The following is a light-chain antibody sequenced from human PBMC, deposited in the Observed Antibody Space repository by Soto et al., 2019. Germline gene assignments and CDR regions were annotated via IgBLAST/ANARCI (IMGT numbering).Light chain of an antibody. Sequence: QSVLTQPASVSGSPGQSITISCTGTSSDVGAYNYVSWYQQHPGKAPKLMIYEVSNRPSGVSNRFSGSKSGNTASLTISGLQAEDEADYYCSSYTTGSTLGVFGGGTKLTVL. CDR3: SSYTTGSTLGV. CDR2: EVS. CDR1: SSDVGAYNY. J-gene: IGLJ3*02. V-gene: IGLV2-14*01.